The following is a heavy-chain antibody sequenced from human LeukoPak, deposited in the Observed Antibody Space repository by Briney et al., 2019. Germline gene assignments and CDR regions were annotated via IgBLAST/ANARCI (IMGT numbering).Heavy chain of an antibody. J-gene: IGHJ4*02. V-gene: IGHV1-2*02. CDR1: GYTFTGYY. D-gene: IGHD3-16*01. CDR2: INPNSGGT. Sequence: ASVKVSCKASGYTFTGYYMHWVRQAPGQGLEWMGWINPNSGGTNYAQKFQGRVTVTRDTSISTAYMELSRLRSDDTAVYYCAGGRRGSAAPFDYWGQGTLVTVSS. CDR3: AGGRRGSAAPFDY.